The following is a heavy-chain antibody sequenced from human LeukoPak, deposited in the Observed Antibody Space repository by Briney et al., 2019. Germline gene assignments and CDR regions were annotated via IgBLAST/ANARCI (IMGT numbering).Heavy chain of an antibody. CDR1: GFTFSGYW. V-gene: IGHV3-7*01. CDR3: ARDKIVGPTTLDY. CDR2: IKQDGYEK. J-gene: IGHJ4*02. D-gene: IGHD1-26*01. Sequence: PGGSLRLSCAASGFTFSGYWMSSVRQTPEKGLEWVANIKQDGYEKYYVDSVKGRFTISRDNAKNSLYLQMNSLRADDTAIYYCARDKIVGPTTLDYWGQGTLVTVSS.